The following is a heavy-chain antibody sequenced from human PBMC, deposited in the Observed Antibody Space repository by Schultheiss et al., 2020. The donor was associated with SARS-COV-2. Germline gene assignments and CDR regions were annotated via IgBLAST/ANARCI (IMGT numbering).Heavy chain of an antibody. CDR2: IKQDGSEK. J-gene: IGHJ6*02. CDR3: ARDVKGSTSPESGYYYYGMDV. CDR1: GFTVSSNY. V-gene: IGHV3-7*01. Sequence: GGSLRLSCAASGFTVSSNYMSWVRQAPGKGLEWVANIKQDGSEKYYVDSVKGRFTISRDNAKNSLYLQMNSLRAEDTAVYYCARDVKGSTSPESGYYYYGMDVWGQGTTVTVSS. D-gene: IGHD2-2*01.